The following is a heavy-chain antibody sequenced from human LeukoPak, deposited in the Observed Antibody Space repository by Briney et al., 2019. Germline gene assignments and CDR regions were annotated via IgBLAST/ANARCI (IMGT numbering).Heavy chain of an antibody. D-gene: IGHD5-24*01. CDR2: IYYSGRT. CDR3: ARLASWLIPDY. Sequence: SETLSLTCTVSGGYITSSNYYWGWIRPPPGKGLEWIGSIYYSGRTYYNPSLKSRVTISVDTSKNQFSLKRSSVTAADTAVYYCARLASWLIPDYWGQGTLVTVSS. V-gene: IGHV4-39*01. CDR1: GGYITSSNYY. J-gene: IGHJ4*02.